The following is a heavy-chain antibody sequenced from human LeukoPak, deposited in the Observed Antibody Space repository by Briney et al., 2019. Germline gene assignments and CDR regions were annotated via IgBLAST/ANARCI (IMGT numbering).Heavy chain of an antibody. Sequence: SSETLSLTCAVYGGSFSGYYWSWIRQPPGKGLEWIGEINHSGSTNYSPSLKSRVTISVDTSKNQFSLKLSSVTAADTAVYYCARESIAVAGTPLDYWGQGTLVTVSS. CDR1: GGSFSGYY. D-gene: IGHD6-13*01. J-gene: IGHJ4*02. V-gene: IGHV4-34*01. CDR2: INHSGST. CDR3: ARESIAVAGTPLDY.